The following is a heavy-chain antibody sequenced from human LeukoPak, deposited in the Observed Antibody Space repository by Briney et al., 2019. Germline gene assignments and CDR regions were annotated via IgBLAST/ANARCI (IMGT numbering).Heavy chain of an antibody. J-gene: IGHJ4*02. Sequence: VKPSETLSLTCTVSGGSISSYYWSWFRQPPGKGLEWIGYIYYSGSTNYNPSLKSRVTISVDTSKNQFSLKLSSVTAADTAVYYCASRTMIVGSFDYWGQGTLVTVST. V-gene: IGHV4-59*01. CDR1: GGSISSYY. CDR2: IYYSGST. D-gene: IGHD3-22*01. CDR3: ASRTMIVGSFDY.